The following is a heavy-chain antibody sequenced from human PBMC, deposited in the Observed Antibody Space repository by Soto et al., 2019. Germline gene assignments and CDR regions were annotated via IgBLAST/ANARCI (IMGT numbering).Heavy chain of an antibody. CDR2: INHSGST. D-gene: IGHD3-10*01. J-gene: IGHJ3*02. Sequence: SETLSLTCAVYGGSFSGYYWSWIRQPPGKGLEWIGEINHSGSTNYNPSLKSRVTISVDTSKNQFSLKLSSVTAADTAVYYCARAPSMVRGVIIRPRAFDIWGQGTMVTV. CDR1: GGSFSGYY. CDR3: ARAPSMVRGVIIRPRAFDI. V-gene: IGHV4-34*01.